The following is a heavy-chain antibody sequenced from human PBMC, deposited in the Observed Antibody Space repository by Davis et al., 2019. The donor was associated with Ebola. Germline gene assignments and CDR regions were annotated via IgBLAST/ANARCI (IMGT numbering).Heavy chain of an antibody. V-gene: IGHV1-69*13. Sequence: SVKVSCKASGGTFSSYAISWVRQAPGQGLEWMGGIIPIFGTANYAQKFQGRVTITADESTSTVYMELSSLRSEDTAVYYCARDGRDGYIDFDYWGQGTLVTVSS. CDR3: ARDGRDGYIDFDY. D-gene: IGHD5-24*01. CDR2: IIPIFGTA. J-gene: IGHJ4*02. CDR1: GGTFSSYA.